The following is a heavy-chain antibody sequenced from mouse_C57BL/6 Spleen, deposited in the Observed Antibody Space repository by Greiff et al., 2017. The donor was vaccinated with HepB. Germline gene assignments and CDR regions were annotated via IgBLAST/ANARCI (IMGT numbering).Heavy chain of an antibody. CDR3: AREGDWDYYAMDY. J-gene: IGHJ4*01. CDR2: IDPNSGGT. Sequence: QVQLKQPGAELVKPGASVKLSCKASGYTFTSYWMHWVKQRPGRGLEWIGRIDPNSGGTKYNEKFKSKATLTVDKPSSTAYMQLSSLTSEDSAVYYCAREGDWDYYAMDYWGQGTSVTVSS. D-gene: IGHD4-1*01. CDR1: GYTFTSYW. V-gene: IGHV1-72*01.